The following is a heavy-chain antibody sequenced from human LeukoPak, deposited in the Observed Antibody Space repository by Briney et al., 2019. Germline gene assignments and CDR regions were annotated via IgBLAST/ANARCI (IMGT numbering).Heavy chain of an antibody. CDR2: INSDGSST. CDR3: AKDLSGSYRPIYYYYYMDV. Sequence: GGSLRLSCAASGFTFSSHWMYWVRQGPGKGLVWVSRINSDGSSTYYADSGKGRFTISRDNSKNTLYLQMNSLRAEDTAVYYCAKDLSGSYRPIYYYYYMDVWGKGTTVTISS. D-gene: IGHD1-26*01. CDR1: GFTFSSHW. J-gene: IGHJ6*03. V-gene: IGHV3-74*01.